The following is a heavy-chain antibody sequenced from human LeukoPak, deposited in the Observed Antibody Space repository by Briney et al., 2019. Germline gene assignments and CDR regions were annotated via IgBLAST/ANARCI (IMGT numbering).Heavy chain of an antibody. D-gene: IGHD1-26*01. Sequence: GGSLILSCAASGFTFRTYDMHWVRQATGKGLEWVSGIGTAGDTYYPGSVKGRFTISRENAKNSLYLQMNSLRVGDTAVYYCVREGVGATKGGIDYWGQGTLVTVSS. CDR2: IGTAGDT. CDR1: GFTFRTYD. CDR3: VREGVGATKGGIDY. V-gene: IGHV3-13*04. J-gene: IGHJ4*02.